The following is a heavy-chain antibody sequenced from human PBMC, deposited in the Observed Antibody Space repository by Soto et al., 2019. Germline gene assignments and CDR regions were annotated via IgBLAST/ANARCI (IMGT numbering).Heavy chain of an antibody. Sequence: ASVKVSCKASGYTFTSYGISWVRQAPGQGLEWMGWISAYNGNTNYAQKLQGRVTMTTDTSTSTAYMELRSLRSDDSAVYYCARDRGLRIAVDMATYYYVMDVWGQ. CDR3: ARDRGLRIAVDMATYYYVMDV. J-gene: IGHJ6*02. V-gene: IGHV1-18*01. CDR1: GYTFTSYG. D-gene: IGHD5-12*01. CDR2: ISAYNGNT.